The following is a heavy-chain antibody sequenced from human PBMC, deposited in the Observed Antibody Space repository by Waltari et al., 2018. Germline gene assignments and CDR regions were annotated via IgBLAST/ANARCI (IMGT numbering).Heavy chain of an antibody. Sequence: QVQLVQSGAEVQKPGSSVQVSCKASGGTFSSYDISWVRRAPGHGLEWMGGIIPIFGTANDAQKCQGRVTITADESTSTAYMELSSLRSEDTAVYYCATSPRGDYIWGSYGPFDYWGQGTLVTVSS. CDR1: GGTFSSYD. D-gene: IGHD3-16*01. CDR3: ATSPRGDYIWGSYGPFDY. J-gene: IGHJ4*02. V-gene: IGHV1-69*13. CDR2: IIPIFGTA.